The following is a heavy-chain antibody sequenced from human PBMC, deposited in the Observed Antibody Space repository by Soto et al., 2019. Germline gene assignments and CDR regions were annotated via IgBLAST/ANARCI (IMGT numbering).Heavy chain of an antibody. CDR3: ASTYQLPEDYYYYYYMDV. CDR1: GYTFTSYA. V-gene: IGHV1-3*01. J-gene: IGHJ6*03. Sequence: ASVKVSCKASGYTFTSYAMHWVRQAPGQRLEWMGWINAGNGNTKYSQKFQGRVTITRDTSASTAYMELSSPRSEDTAVYYCASTYQLPEDYYYYYYMDVWGKGTTVTVSS. D-gene: IGHD2-2*01. CDR2: INAGNGNT.